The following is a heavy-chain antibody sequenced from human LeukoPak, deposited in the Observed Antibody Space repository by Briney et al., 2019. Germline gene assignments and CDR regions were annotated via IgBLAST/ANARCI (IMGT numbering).Heavy chain of an antibody. J-gene: IGHJ4*02. D-gene: IGHD6-13*01. V-gene: IGHV1-24*01. CDR2: FDPEDGET. CDR3: ATPRAGAAAAPFDY. Sequence: ASVKVSCKVSGYTLTELSMHWVRQAPGKGLEWMGGFDPEDGETIYAQKFQGRVTMTEDTSTDTAYMELSSLRSEDTAVYYCATPRAGAAAAPFDYWGQGTLVTVSS. CDR1: GYTLTELS.